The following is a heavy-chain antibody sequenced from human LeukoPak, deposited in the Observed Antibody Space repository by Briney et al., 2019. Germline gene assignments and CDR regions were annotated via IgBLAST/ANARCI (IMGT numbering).Heavy chain of an antibody. Sequence: GGSLRLSCAASGFTFRSYGMTWVRQAPGKGLEWVSSISSSSSYIYYADSVKGRFTISRDNAKNSLYLQMNSLRAEDTAVYYCARRPFYYDSSGYYLDYWGQGTLVTVSS. CDR1: GFTFRSYG. D-gene: IGHD3-22*01. CDR2: ISSSSSYI. J-gene: IGHJ4*02. CDR3: ARRPFYYDSSGYYLDY. V-gene: IGHV3-21*01.